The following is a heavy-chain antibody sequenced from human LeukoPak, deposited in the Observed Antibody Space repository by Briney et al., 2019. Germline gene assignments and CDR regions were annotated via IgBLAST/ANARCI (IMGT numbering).Heavy chain of an antibody. D-gene: IGHD3-3*01. CDR3: ARSPQHYDFWSGYSTYFDY. CDR1: GGSISSGGYY. CDR2: IYYSGST. V-gene: IGHV4-31*03. J-gene: IGHJ4*02. Sequence: SQTLSLTCTVSGGSISSGGYYWSWIRQHPGKGLEWIGYIYYSGSTNYNPSLKSRVTISVDTSKNQISLKLSSVTAADTAVYYCARSPQHYDFWSGYSTYFDYWGQGTLVTVSS.